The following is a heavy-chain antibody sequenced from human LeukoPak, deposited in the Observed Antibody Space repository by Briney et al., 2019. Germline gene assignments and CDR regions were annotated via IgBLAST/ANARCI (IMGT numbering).Heavy chain of an antibody. J-gene: IGHJ3*02. Sequence: GGSLRLSCAASGFTFSSYWMSWVRQAPGKGLEWVANIKQDGSEKYYVDSVKGRFTISRDNAKNSLYLQMNSLRAEDTAVYYCARDTSSWSYAFDIWGQGTMVTVPS. V-gene: IGHV3-7*01. CDR2: IKQDGSEK. D-gene: IGHD6-13*01. CDR1: GFTFSSYW. CDR3: ARDTSSWSYAFDI.